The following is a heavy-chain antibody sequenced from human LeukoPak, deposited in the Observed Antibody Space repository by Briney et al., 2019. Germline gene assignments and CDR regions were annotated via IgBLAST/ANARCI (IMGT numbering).Heavy chain of an antibody. J-gene: IGHJ5*02. CDR2: INPSGGST. V-gene: IGHV1-46*01. D-gene: IGHD3-22*01. CDR3: ARESDDSSAWFDP. CDR1: GYTFTSYG. Sequence: GASVKVSCKASGYTFTSYGISWVRQAPGQGLEWMGIINPSGGSTSYAQKFQGRVTMTRDTSTSTVYMELRSLRSEDTAVYYCARESDDSSAWFDPWGQGTLVTVSS.